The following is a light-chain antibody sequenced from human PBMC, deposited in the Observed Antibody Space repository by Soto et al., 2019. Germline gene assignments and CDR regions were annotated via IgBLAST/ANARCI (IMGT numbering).Light chain of an antibody. V-gene: IGKV3-15*01. CDR3: QQYNNWPPAWT. J-gene: IGKJ1*01. Sequence: EFVLTQSPGTLSVSPGERATLSCRASQSVRSNLAWYQQKPGQSPRLLIYGASTRATGIPARFSGSGSGTQFTLTISSLQSEDFAVYYCQQYNNWPPAWTFGQGTKVDIK. CDR2: GAS. CDR1: QSVRSN.